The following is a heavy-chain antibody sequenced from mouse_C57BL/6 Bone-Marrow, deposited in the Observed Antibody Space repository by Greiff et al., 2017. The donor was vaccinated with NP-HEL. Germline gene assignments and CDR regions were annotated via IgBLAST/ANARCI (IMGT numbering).Heavy chain of an antibody. D-gene: IGHD1-2*01. CDR3: ARHYYGPYWYFDV. CDR1: GYSITSDY. Sequence: EVQLVESGPGLAKPSQTLSLTCSVTGYSITSDYWNWIRKFPGNKLEYMGYISYSGSTYSNPSLKSRISITRDTSKNQYYLQLNSVTTEDTATYYCARHYYGPYWYFDVWGTGTTVTVSS. CDR2: ISYSGST. V-gene: IGHV3-8*01. J-gene: IGHJ1*03.